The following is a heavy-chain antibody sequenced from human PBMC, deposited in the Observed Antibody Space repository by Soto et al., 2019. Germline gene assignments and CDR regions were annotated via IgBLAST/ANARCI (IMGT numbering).Heavy chain of an antibody. CDR2: IYWDDDK. J-gene: IGHJ5*02. CDR1: GFSLGTSGVG. D-gene: IGHD6-13*01. V-gene: IGHV2-5*02. Sequence: QITLKESGPTLVKPTQTLTLTCTFSGFSLGTSGVGVGWIRQPPGKALEWLALIYWDDDKRFSPSLKTRLTIXKXTXXNQVGLTMTNRYPIDTGRYYCAHRIGGSSSWRCDPWGQGTLVTVSS. CDR3: AHRIGGSSSWRCDP.